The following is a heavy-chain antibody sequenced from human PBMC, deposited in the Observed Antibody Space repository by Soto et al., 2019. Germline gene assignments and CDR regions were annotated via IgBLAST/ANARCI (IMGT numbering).Heavy chain of an antibody. V-gene: IGHV5-51*01. J-gene: IGHJ6*02. CDR3: ARGSPSADLPYYYGMDV. CDR1: GFTFAIYW. Sequence: PGESLKISCKGSGFTFAIYWIGWVRQVPGKGLGWMGIIYPRDSDSTYSPSFQGQVTISADKSISTAYLQWSSLQASDTAVYYCARGSPSADLPYYYGMDVWGQGTTVTVSS. D-gene: IGHD2-15*01. CDR2: IYPRDSDS.